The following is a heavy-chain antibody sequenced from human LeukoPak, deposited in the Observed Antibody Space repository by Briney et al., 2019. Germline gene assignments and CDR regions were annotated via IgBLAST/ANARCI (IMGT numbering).Heavy chain of an antibody. CDR2: INPIATGGTT. CDR3: TTPPD. CDR1: GFSFSDAW. V-gene: IGHV3-15*01. J-gene: IGHJ4*02. Sequence: GGSLRLSCTASGFSFSDAWMTWVRQAPGKGLEWVGRINPIATGGTTEYAAPVKGRFTISRDDSKNTVYLQMNSLESEDTAVYYCTTPPDWGQGTLVTVSS.